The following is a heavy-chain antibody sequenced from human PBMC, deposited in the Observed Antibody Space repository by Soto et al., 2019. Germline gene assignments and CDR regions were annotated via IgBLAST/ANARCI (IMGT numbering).Heavy chain of an antibody. V-gene: IGHV6-1*01. CDR2: TYYRSKWYN. Sequence: PSQTLSLTCAISGDSVSSNSAAWNWIRQSPSRGLEWLGRTYYRSKWYNDYAVSVKSRITINPDTSKNQFSLQLNSVTPEDTAVYYCAREPGITIFGAPSRVAFDIWGQGTMLTVSS. CDR1: GDSVSSNSAA. J-gene: IGHJ3*02. CDR3: AREPGITIFGAPSRVAFDI. D-gene: IGHD3-3*01.